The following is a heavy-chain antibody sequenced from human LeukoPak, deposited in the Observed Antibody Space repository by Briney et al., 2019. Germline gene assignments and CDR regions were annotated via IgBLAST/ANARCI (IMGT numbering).Heavy chain of an antibody. J-gene: IGHJ6*03. V-gene: IGHV4-39*07. Sequence: SETLSLTCTVSGGSISSSSYYWGWIRQPPGKGLEWIGSIYYSGSTYYNPSLKSRVTISVDTSKNQFSLKLGSVTAADTAVYYCARRWVGATTRMDVWGKGTTVTISS. D-gene: IGHD1-26*01. CDR3: ARRWVGATTRMDV. CDR2: IYYSGST. CDR1: GGSISSSSYY.